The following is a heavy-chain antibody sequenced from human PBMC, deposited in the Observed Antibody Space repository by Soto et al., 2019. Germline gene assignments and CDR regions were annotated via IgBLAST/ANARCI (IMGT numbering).Heavy chain of an antibody. J-gene: IGHJ6*03. V-gene: IGHV3-9*01. CDR1: GFTLDDSA. Sequence: GGSLRLSCAASGFTLDDSAMHWVRQAPGKGLEWVSGISWNRGTIAYADSVKGRFTISRDSAKNSMYLQMNNLRAEDTALYYCVRDFCTISTCSDFYYMDVWGKGTTVTVSS. CDR2: ISWNRGTI. D-gene: IGHD2-8*01. CDR3: VRDFCTISTCSDFYYMDV.